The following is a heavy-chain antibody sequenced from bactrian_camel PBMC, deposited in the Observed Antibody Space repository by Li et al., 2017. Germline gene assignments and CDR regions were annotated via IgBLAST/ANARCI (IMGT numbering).Heavy chain of an antibody. CDR1: GFTESSYY. D-gene: IGHD2*01. J-gene: IGHJ4*01. CDR2: SYSRDSRT. CDR3: AAHRYYLGYNY. V-gene: IGHV3-2*01. Sequence: VQPGGSLRLSCAASGFTESSYYMSWVRQAPGQGLEWVTTSYSRDSRTYYKDSVKGRFTSSTNNAKNTVYLQMNNLKSEDTALYYCAAHRYYLGYNYWGQGTQVTVS.